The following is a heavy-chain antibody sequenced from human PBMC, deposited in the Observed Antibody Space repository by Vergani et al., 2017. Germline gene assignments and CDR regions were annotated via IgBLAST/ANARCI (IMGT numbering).Heavy chain of an antibody. J-gene: IGHJ4*02. CDR3: APVAGPFDI. Sequence: QVQLQESGPGLVKPSETLSLTCSVSGYSISRGSYWGWIRQPPGKGLEWIATVFHSGSAYYNPSLRRRVTISVETSKNQFSLRLTTLTAADTAVYYCAPVAGPFDIWGQGTLVTVSS. CDR2: VFHSGSA. CDR1: GYSISRGSY. V-gene: IGHV4-38-2*02. D-gene: IGHD1-14*01.